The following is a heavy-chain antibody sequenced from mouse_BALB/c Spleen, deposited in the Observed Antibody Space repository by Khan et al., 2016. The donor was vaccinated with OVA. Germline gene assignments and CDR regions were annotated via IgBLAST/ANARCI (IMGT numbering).Heavy chain of an antibody. CDR1: GLTFTNFG. Sequence: QIQLVQSGPELKKPGETVKISCKASGLTFTNFGMNWVKQAPGKGLKWMGWINTYTGEPTYADDFNGRFAFSLEASASTAYLQINNLTNEDTATYFCARPPYVSHAMDNWGQGTSGTVSS. V-gene: IGHV9-3-1*01. CDR3: ARPPYVSHAMDN. J-gene: IGHJ4*01. D-gene: IGHD1-1*01. CDR2: INTYTGEP.